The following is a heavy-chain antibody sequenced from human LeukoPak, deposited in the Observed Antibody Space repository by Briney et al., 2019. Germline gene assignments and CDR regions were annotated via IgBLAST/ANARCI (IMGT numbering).Heavy chain of an antibody. CDR3: ARSSYGYYSHYYYYMDV. J-gene: IGHJ6*03. Sequence: SETLSLTCTVSGGSISSYYWSWIRQPPGKGLEWIGYIYYSGSTNYNPSLKSRVTISVDTSKNQFSLKLSSVTAADTAVYYCARSSYGYYSHYYYYMDVWGKGTTVTVSS. CDR2: IYYSGST. D-gene: IGHD5-18*01. CDR1: GGSISSYY. V-gene: IGHV4-59*01.